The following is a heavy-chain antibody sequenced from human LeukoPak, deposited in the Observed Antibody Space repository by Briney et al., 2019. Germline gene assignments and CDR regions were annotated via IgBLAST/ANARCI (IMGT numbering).Heavy chain of an antibody. CDR3: ARGGPFSSGWYGSPLDY. CDR2: IYYSGST. Sequence: SETLSLTCTVSGGSISSFYWSWIRQPPGKGLEWIGYIYYSGSTNYNPSLKSRVTISVDTSKNQFSLKLSSVTAADTAVYYCARGGPFSSGWYGSPLDYWGQGTLVTVSS. CDR1: GGSISSFY. J-gene: IGHJ4*02. D-gene: IGHD6-19*01. V-gene: IGHV4-59*01.